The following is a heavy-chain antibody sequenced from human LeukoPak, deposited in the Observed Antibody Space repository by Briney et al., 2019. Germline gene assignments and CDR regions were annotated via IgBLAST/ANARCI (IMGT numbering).Heavy chain of an antibody. CDR3: AKLGTVTTGGDY. J-gene: IGHJ4*02. CDR1: GFTFSSYA. D-gene: IGHD4-17*01. V-gene: IGHV3-23*01. Sequence: GGSLRLSCAASGFTFSSYAMSWVRQAPGKGLEWVSAISGSGGSTYYADSVKGRLTISRDNSKNTLYLQMNSLRAEDTAVYYCAKLGTVTTGGDYWGQGTLVTVSS. CDR2: ISGSGGST.